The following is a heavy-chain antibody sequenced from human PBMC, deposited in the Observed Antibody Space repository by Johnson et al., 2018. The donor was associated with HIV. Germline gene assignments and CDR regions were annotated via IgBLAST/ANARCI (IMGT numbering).Heavy chain of an antibody. CDR2: IYSGGST. D-gene: IGHD7-27*01. V-gene: IGHV3-66*01. Sequence: VQLVESGGGLVQPGGSLRLSCAASGFTVSSNYMNWVRQAPGKGLAWVSVIYSGGSTYYADSVRDSFTISRDNSRNTLYLQMRNLRVDDTGIYYCARDGESQKLPLGDAFDVWGQGTMVTVSA. J-gene: IGHJ3*01. CDR1: GFTVSSNY. CDR3: ARDGESQKLPLGDAFDV.